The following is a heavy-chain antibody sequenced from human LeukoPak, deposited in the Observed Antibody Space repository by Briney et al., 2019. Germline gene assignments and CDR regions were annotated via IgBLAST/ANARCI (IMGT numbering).Heavy chain of an antibody. D-gene: IGHD2-2*01. CDR2: IYYSGST. V-gene: IGHV4-61*05. CDR1: GGSISSSSYY. CDR3: ARVRQRYCSSTSCFEKYYFDY. Sequence: SETLSLTCTVSGGSISSSSYYWGWIRQPPGKGLEWIGYIYYSGSTNYNPSLKSRVTISVDTSKNQFSLKLSSVTAADTAVYYCARVRQRYCSSTSCFEKYYFDYWGQGTPVTVSS. J-gene: IGHJ4*02.